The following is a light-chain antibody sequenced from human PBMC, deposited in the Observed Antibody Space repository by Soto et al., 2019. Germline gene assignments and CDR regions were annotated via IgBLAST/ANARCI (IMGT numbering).Light chain of an antibody. CDR2: GAS. CDR1: QTISNK. CDR3: QQYSTWPQT. J-gene: IGKJ1*01. Sequence: EIVLTQSPATLSVSPGERATLSCRASQTISNKLAWYQQKPGQAPRLLIYGASTRPTGVLAKFSGSGSGTEFTLTIGSLQSEDFAVYYCQQYSTWPQTFGHGTNVDIK. V-gene: IGKV3-15*01.